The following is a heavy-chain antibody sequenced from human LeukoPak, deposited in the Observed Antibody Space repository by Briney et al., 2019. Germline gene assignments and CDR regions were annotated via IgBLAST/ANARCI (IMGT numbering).Heavy chain of an antibody. J-gene: IGHJ4*02. Sequence: GRSLRLSCAASGFTFSSYAMHWVRQAPGKGLEWVAVISYDGSNKYYADSVKGRFTISRDNSKNTLYLQMNSLRAEDTAVYYCARASGGSIWGYYFDYWGQGTLVTVSS. CDR2: ISYDGSNK. D-gene: IGHD3-16*01. CDR1: GFTFSSYA. CDR3: ARASGGSIWGYYFDY. V-gene: IGHV3-30*04.